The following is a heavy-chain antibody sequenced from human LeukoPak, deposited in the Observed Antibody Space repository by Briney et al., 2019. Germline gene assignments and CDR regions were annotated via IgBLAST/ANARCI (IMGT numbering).Heavy chain of an antibody. J-gene: IGHJ6*02. CDR3: ARDLTAVAGPPLALYGMDV. Sequence: SVKVSCKASGGTFSSYAISWVRQAPGQGLEWMGGIIPIFGTANYAQKFQGRVTITADESTSTAYMELSSLRSEDTAVYYCARDLTAVAGPPLALYGMDVWGQGTTVTVSS. V-gene: IGHV1-69*13. CDR2: IIPIFGTA. D-gene: IGHD6-19*01. CDR1: GGTFSSYA.